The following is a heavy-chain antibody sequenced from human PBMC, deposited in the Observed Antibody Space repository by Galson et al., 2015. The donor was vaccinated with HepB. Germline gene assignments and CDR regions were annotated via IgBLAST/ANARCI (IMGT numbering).Heavy chain of an antibody. CDR1: GFTFNSYA. CDR3: AKDFGGGETSGWYYNHFDY. V-gene: IGHV3-23*01. D-gene: IGHD6-19*01. Sequence: SLRLSCAASGFTFNSYAMSWVRQAPGKGLEWVSTISASGGRTFYADSVKGRFTLSRDNSKNTMYLHMNSLRAEDTAVYYCAKDFGGGETSGWYYNHFDYWGQGSLVTVSA. CDR2: ISASGGRT. J-gene: IGHJ4*02.